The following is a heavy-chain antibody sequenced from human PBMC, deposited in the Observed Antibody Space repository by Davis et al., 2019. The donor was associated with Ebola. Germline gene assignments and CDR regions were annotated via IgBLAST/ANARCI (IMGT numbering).Heavy chain of an antibody. V-gene: IGHV3-64D*06. CDR2: ISSNGEST. Sequence: PGGSLRLSCSGSGFTFSYYTMHWVRQAPGKGLEYVSTISSNGESTYYADSVKGRFTISRDNSKNTLYLQMSSLRVEDTAVYYCVKDGYCFSTSCYRGWFDPWGQGTLVTVSS. J-gene: IGHJ5*02. CDR1: GFTFSYYT. CDR3: VKDGYCFSTSCYRGWFDP. D-gene: IGHD2-2*02.